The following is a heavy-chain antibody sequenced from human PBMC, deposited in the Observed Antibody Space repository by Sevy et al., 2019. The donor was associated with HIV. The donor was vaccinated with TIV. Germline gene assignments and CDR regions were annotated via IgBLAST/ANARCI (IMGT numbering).Heavy chain of an antibody. Sequence: GGSLRLSCAASGFTLNSYWMSWVRQAPGKGLEWVANINQDGSVKYYVDSVKGRFTISRDNARNSLYLRMNSLRAEDTALYYCVRAIAAAGSFWGQGTLATVSS. V-gene: IGHV3-7*01. CDR3: VRAIAAAGSF. D-gene: IGHD6-13*01. J-gene: IGHJ4*02. CDR1: GFTLNSYW. CDR2: INQDGSVK.